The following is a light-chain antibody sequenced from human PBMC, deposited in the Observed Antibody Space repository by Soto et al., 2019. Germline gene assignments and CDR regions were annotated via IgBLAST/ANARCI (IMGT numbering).Light chain of an antibody. Sequence: EIVMTQSPATLSVSPGERATLSCRASQSVSSNLAWYQQKPGQAPRLLIYGASTRATGSPARFSGSGSGTEFTLTISSLQSEDFVVYYCQQYKNWPLVSFGGGTKVEIK. J-gene: IGKJ4*01. CDR1: QSVSSN. CDR2: GAS. V-gene: IGKV3-15*01. CDR3: QQYKNWPLVS.